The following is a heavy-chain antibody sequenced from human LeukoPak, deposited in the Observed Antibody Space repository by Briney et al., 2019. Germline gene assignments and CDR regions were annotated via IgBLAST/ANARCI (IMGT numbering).Heavy chain of an antibody. CDR1: GGSISSGGYD. V-gene: IGHV4-31*03. Sequence: PSQTLSRTCTVSGGSISSGGYDWRWLRRHPGKGLEWIGYIYYSGSTYYNPSLKSRVTISVDTSKNQFSLKLSSVTAADTAVYYCARAPRFGELCFDYWGQGTLVTVSS. D-gene: IGHD3-10*01. CDR3: ARAPRFGELCFDY. J-gene: IGHJ4*02. CDR2: IYYSGST.